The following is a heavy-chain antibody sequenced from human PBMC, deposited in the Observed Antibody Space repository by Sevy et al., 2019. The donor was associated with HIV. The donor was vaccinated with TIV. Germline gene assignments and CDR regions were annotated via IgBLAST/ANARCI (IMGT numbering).Heavy chain of an antibody. CDR2: IRAGGSDT. CDR3: AKDRGVGYFDY. V-gene: IGHV3-23*01. CDR1: AFTFSNFA. J-gene: IGHJ4*01. D-gene: IGHD3-10*01. Sequence: GGSLRLSCAASAFTFSNFAMSWVRQAPGKGLEWVSAIRAGGSDTYYADSVKGRFTIARDNSRNTLYLQMNNLRAEDTAVYYCAKDRGVGYFDYWGHGTLVTVSS.